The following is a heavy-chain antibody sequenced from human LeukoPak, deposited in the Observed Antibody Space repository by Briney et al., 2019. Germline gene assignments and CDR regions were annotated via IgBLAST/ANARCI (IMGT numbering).Heavy chain of an antibody. D-gene: IGHD3/OR15-3a*01. J-gene: IGHJ4*01. CDR3: ARGPWTARDYFDY. CDR2: IKQDGSDK. Sequence: GGSLRLSCAASGFTFSNYWMSWVRQAPGKGLEWVGNIKQDGSDKYYIDSVKGRFTISRDNAKNSLYLQMNSLRAEDTAVYYCARGPWTARDYFDYWGHGTLVTVSS. CDR1: GFTFSNYW. V-gene: IGHV3-7*03.